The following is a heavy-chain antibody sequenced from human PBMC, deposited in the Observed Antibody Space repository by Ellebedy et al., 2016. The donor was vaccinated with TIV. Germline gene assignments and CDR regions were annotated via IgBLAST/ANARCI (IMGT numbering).Heavy chain of an antibody. CDR1: GFTFSYYS. D-gene: IGHD6-13*01. CDR2: ILHDGSNK. V-gene: IGHV3-30*09. Sequence: GESLKISXAASGFTFSYYSMHWVRQAPGKGLEWVAVILHDGSNKYHAESVKGRFAISRDDSKNTLYLQMNTLRTEDTAVYFCTRGSSSRGYFDSWGQGTLVTVSS. CDR3: TRGSSSRGYFDS. J-gene: IGHJ4*02.